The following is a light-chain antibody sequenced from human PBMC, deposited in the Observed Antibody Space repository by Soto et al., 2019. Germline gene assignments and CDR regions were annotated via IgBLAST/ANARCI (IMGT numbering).Light chain of an antibody. CDR3: QQYVSSPYT. CDR1: QSVSSSY. Sequence: EMVLTQSPGTLSLSPGERATLSCRASQSVSSSYLAWYQQIPGQAPRLLTYGASSRPTGIPDRFSGSGSGTDFTLTISRLEPEDFAVYYCQQYVSSPYTFGQGTKLEIK. CDR2: GAS. V-gene: IGKV3-20*01. J-gene: IGKJ2*01.